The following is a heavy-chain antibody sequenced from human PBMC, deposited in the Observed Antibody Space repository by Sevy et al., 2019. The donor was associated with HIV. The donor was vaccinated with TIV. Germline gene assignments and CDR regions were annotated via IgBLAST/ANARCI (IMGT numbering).Heavy chain of an antibody. CDR3: ARGYYYDSSGYYSRSPYYFDY. V-gene: IGHV4-38-2*01. J-gene: IGHJ4*02. CDR1: GYSISSGYY. Sequence: SETRSLTCAVSGYSISSGYYWGWIRQPPGKGLEWIGSIYHSGSTYYNPSLKSRVTISVDTSKNQFSLKLSSVTAADTAVYYCARGYYYDSSGYYSRSPYYFDYWGQGTLVTVSS. D-gene: IGHD3-22*01. CDR2: IYHSGST.